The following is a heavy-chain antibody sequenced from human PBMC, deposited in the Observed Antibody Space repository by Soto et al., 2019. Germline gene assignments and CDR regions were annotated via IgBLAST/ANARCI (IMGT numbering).Heavy chain of an antibody. CDR1: GFSLSSHG. D-gene: IGHD2-15*01. J-gene: IGHJ4*02. CDR3: ANFHCSGTTCYFDY. V-gene: IGHV3-23*01. CDR2: ISLSAGTT. Sequence: GGSLRLSCAASGFSLSSHGMSWVRQAPGKGLEWVSTISLSAGTTYYADSVKGRFTISRDNSQNTLYLQMNNLRAEDTAVYHCANFHCSGTTCYFDYWGLGTLVTVSS.